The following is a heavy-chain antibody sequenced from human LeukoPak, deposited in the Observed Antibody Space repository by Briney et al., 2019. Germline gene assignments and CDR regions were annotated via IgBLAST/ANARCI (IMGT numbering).Heavy chain of an antibody. CDR1: GFTFSTYW. CDR3: AFGDLGSAG. Sequence: GGSLRLSCAASGFTFSTYWMHWVRQAPGKGLEWVSSISSSSSYIYYAGSVKGRFAIARDNAKNSLYLQMNSLRAEDTAMYYCAFGDLGSAGWGQGTLVTVSS. J-gene: IGHJ4*02. CDR2: ISSSSSYI. D-gene: IGHD4-17*01. V-gene: IGHV3-21*01.